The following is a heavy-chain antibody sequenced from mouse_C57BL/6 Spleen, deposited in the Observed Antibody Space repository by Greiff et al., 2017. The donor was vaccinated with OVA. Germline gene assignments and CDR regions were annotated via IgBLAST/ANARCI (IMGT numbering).Heavy chain of an antibody. J-gene: IGHJ4*01. V-gene: IGHV1-58*01. CDR1: GYTFTSYG. D-gene: IGHD1-1*01. CDR3: ARRSSNYAMDY. CDR2: IYIGNGYT. Sequence: VQLQQSGAELVRPGSSVKMSCKTSGYTFTSYGINWVKQRPGQGLEWIGYIYIGNGYTVYNEKFKGKATLTSDTSSSTAYMQLSSLTSEDSAIYFCARRSSNYAMDYWGQGTSVTVSS.